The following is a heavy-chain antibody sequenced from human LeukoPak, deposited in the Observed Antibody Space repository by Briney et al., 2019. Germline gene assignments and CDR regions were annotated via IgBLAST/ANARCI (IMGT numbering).Heavy chain of an antibody. V-gene: IGHV3-23*01. Sequence: GGSLRLSCAASRFTFSRYAMSWVRQAPGEGLERVSAISGSGGSTYYADAVKGRFTISRDNSKNTLYLQMNSLRAEDTAVYYCAKGRGIAVPNWGQGTLVTVSS. CDR2: ISGSGGST. J-gene: IGHJ4*02. CDR1: RFTFSRYA. CDR3: AKGRGIAVPN. D-gene: IGHD6-19*01.